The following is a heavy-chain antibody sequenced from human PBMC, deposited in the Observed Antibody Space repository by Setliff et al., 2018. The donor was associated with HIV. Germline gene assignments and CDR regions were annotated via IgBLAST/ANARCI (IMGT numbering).Heavy chain of an antibody. V-gene: IGHV1-8*02. CDR3: ARARTDYYDRRRRSHYYIDV. Sequence: ASVKVSCKASGGTFTNYDINWVRQAVGQGLEWMGWMNPDSRNTGYAQRFEGSVTMTWDTSISTAYMELNNVKFEDTAIYYCARARTDYYDRRRRSHYYIDVWARGATVTVSS. CDR2: MNPDSRNT. D-gene: IGHD3-22*01. J-gene: IGHJ6*03. CDR1: GGTFTNYD.